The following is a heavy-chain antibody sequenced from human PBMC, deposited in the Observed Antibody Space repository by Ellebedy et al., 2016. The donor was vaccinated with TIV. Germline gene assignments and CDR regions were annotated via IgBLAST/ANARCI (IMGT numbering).Heavy chain of an antibody. J-gene: IGHJ4*02. CDR2: TSEDETSK. V-gene: IGHV3-30-3*02. D-gene: IGHD4-23*01. Sequence: GGSLRLSCAASGFTFSSYAMHWVRQAPGKGLEWVAVTSEDETSKHYADSVKGRFTISRDNSRGTLYLQMNSLRAEDTAVYYCAKLTSANSPFDYWGQGTLVTVSS. CDR3: AKLTSANSPFDY. CDR1: GFTFSSYA.